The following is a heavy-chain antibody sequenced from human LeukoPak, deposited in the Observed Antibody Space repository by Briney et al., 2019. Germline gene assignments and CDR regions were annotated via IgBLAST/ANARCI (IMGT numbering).Heavy chain of an antibody. Sequence: SETLSLTCTVSGGSISSYYWSRIRQPPGKGLEWIGCIYYSGSTNYNPSLKSRVTISVDTSKNQFSLKLSSVTAADTAVYYCAREGVTASFDIWGQGTMVTVSS. CDR3: AREGVTASFDI. CDR2: IYYSGST. V-gene: IGHV4-59*01. J-gene: IGHJ3*02. D-gene: IGHD2-21*02. CDR1: GGSISSYY.